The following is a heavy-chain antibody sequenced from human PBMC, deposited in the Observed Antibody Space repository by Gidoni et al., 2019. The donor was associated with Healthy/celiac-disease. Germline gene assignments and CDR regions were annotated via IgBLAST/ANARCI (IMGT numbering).Heavy chain of an antibody. D-gene: IGHD3-3*01. CDR2: IYYSGST. J-gene: IGHJ4*02. CDR3: AREIGRFLEWETDY. Sequence: QLQLQESGPGLVKPSETLSLTCTVSGGSISSSSYYWGWIRQPPGKGLEWIGSIYYSGSTYYNPSLKSRVTISVDTSKNQFSLKLSSVTAADTAVYYCAREIGRFLEWETDYWAREPWSPSPQ. V-gene: IGHV4-39*07. CDR1: GGSISSSSYY.